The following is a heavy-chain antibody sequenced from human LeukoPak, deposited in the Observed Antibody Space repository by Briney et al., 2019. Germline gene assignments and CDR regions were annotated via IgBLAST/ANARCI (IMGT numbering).Heavy chain of an antibody. CDR1: GFTFSDYY. Sequence: PGGSLRLSCAASGFTFSDYYMNWIRRAPGKGLEWVSYISSSGGTIYYADSVKGRFTVSRDNAKNTLYLQMNSLRAEDTAVYYCARVIGWDEPFDIWGQGTMVTVSS. CDR3: ARVIGWDEPFDI. V-gene: IGHV3-11*04. CDR2: ISSSGGTI. D-gene: IGHD1-26*01. J-gene: IGHJ3*02.